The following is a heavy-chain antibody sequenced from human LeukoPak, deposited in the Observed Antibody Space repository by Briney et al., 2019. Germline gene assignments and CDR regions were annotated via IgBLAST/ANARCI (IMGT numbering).Heavy chain of an antibody. D-gene: IGHD3-16*01. J-gene: IGHJ3*01. V-gene: IGHV4-59*08. CDR1: GGSISGTYY. CDR2: IYYTGNT. CDR3: ARRWVYDKRAFDA. Sequence: SETLSLTCTVSGGSISGTYYWSWIRPPPGKGLEWIGYIYYTGNTDSNPSLKSRVIISLGTSKNQFSLNLSSVTAADTAVYYCARRWVYDKRAFDAWGQGTMVTVSS.